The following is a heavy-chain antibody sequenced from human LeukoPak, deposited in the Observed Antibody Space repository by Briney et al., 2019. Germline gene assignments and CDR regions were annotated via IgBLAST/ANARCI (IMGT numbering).Heavy chain of an antibody. CDR3: ARDHPNYDFWRAKEGDYYYYMDV. Sequence: SETLSLTCAVYGGSFSGYYWSWIRQPPGKGLEWIGEINHSGSTNYNPSLKSRVTISVDTSKNQFSLKLSSVTAADTAVYYCARDHPNYDFWRAKEGDYYYYMDVWGKGTTVTVSS. D-gene: IGHD3-3*01. V-gene: IGHV4-34*01. CDR2: INHSGST. J-gene: IGHJ6*03. CDR1: GGSFSGYY.